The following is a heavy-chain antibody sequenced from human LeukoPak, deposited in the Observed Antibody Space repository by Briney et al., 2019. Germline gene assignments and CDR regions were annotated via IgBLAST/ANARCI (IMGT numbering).Heavy chain of an antibody. Sequence: SETLSLTRTVSGGSISSSRYYWGWIRQPPGKGLEWIGSIYYRGSTYYNPSLKSRVTISVDTSKNQFSLKLSSVTAADTAVYYCAREAVAGSIALYWFDPWGQGTLITVSS. CDR3: AREAVAGSIALYWFDP. CDR1: GGSISSSRYY. D-gene: IGHD6-19*01. CDR2: IYYRGST. V-gene: IGHV4-39*07. J-gene: IGHJ5*02.